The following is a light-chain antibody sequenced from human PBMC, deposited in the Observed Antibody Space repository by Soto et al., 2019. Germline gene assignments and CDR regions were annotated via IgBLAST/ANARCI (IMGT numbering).Light chain of an antibody. CDR1: SSNIGSNY. V-gene: IGLV1-47*01. CDR3: AAWDDSLSGYV. CDR2: RNN. Sequence: QSALTQPPSASGTPGQRVTISCSGSSSNIGSNYVYWYQQLPGTAPKLLIYRNNQRPSGVPDRFSGSKSGTSASLAISELRSEDEADYYCAAWDDSLSGYVFGTGTKVTVL. J-gene: IGLJ1*01.